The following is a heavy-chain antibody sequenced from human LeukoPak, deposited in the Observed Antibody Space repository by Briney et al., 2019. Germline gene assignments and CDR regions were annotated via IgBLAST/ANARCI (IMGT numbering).Heavy chain of an antibody. V-gene: IGHV3-30-3*01. CDR1: GFTLSSYA. CDR3: ARDTDTSGYYPDDY. Sequence: PGRSLRLSCAASGFTLSSYAMPWVRQAPGKGLEWVAVISYDGSNKYYADSVKGRFTISRDDSMNTLYLQMSRLRAEDTAVYYCARDTDTSGYYPDDYWGQGALVTVSS. D-gene: IGHD3-22*01. J-gene: IGHJ4*02. CDR2: ISYDGSNK.